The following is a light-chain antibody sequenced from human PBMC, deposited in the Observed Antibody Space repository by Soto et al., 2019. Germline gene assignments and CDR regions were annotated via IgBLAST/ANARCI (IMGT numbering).Light chain of an antibody. CDR3: QHYSSYSEA. CDR1: QTISSW. CDR2: KAS. J-gene: IGKJ1*01. Sequence: DIQMTQSPSTLSGSVGDRVTITCRASQTISSWLAWYQQKPGQAPKLLIYKASTLKSGVPSRFSGSGSGTEFTLTISSLQPDYLATYYCQHYSSYSEACGQGTKVELK. V-gene: IGKV1-5*03.